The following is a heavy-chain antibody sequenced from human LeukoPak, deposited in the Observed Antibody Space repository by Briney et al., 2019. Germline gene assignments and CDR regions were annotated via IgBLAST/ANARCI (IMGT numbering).Heavy chain of an antibody. J-gene: IGHJ6*03. Sequence: GGSLRLSCAASGFTLSHHYMDWVRLAPGKGLEWVGRSRDKANTYTTEYAASVKGRFTISRDDSKNSLYLQMNSLKTEDTAVYYCAREEVVGKFSPRGAFYYYMDVWGKGTPVTVS. D-gene: IGHD2-15*01. V-gene: IGHV3-72*01. CDR3: AREEVVGKFSPRGAFYYYMDV. CDR2: SRDKANTYTT. CDR1: GFTLSHHY.